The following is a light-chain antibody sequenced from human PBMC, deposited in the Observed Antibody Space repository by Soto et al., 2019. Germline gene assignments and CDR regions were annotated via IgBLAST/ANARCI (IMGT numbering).Light chain of an antibody. CDR2: DAS. V-gene: IGKV1-33*01. Sequence: DIQMTQSPSSLSASVGDRVTITCQASRDIGKYLNWFQEKPGKAPKLLIYDASNLQTGVPSRFSGSGSGTDCTFTISSLQPEDFATYYCQRYDSLPPTFGQGTRLEI. CDR3: QRYDSLPPT. J-gene: IGKJ5*01. CDR1: RDIGKY.